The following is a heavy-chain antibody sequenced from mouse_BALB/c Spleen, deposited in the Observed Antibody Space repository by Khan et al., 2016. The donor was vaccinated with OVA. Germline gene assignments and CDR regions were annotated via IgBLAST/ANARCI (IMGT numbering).Heavy chain of an antibody. D-gene: IGHD4-1*01. Sequence: EVQLVESGGDLVKPGGSLRLSCAASGFTFSTYGMSWVRQFPDKRLEWVATINSDGYYTYYPDTVKGRFTISRKNAENTLYLQMSGLKSEDTAIYYCASHLTGSFAYWGQGTLVTVST. J-gene: IGHJ3*01. CDR2: INSDGYYT. V-gene: IGHV5-6*01. CDR3: ASHLTGSFAY. CDR1: GFTFSTYG.